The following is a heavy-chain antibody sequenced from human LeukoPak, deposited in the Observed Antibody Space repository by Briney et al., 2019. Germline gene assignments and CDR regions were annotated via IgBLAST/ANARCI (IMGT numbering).Heavy chain of an antibody. CDR1: GGSISSYY. Sequence: SETLSLTCTVSGGSISSYYWNWIRQPPGKGLEWIGYIYYSGSTNYNPSLKSRVTISVDTSKNQFSLNLSSVTAADTAVYYCARRSLAAADTGFDYWGQGTLVTVSS. CDR3: ARRSLAAADTGFDY. D-gene: IGHD6-13*01. CDR2: IYYSGST. J-gene: IGHJ4*02. V-gene: IGHV4-59*12.